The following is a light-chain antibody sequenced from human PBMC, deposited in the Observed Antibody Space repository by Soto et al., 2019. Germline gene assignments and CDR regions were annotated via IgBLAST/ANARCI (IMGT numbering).Light chain of an antibody. V-gene: IGKV2-28*01. J-gene: IGKJ5*01. CDR2: LGS. CDR3: MRGLGAPV. CDR1: QSLLHSNGYTY. Sequence: DIVMTQSPLSLSVTPGEPASISCRSSQSLLHSNGYTYFDWYLQKPGQSPKLLIYLGSNRASGGPGRFSDSGSGTDFTLKISRVEAEDVGVDCCMRGLGAPVVGRGTRL.